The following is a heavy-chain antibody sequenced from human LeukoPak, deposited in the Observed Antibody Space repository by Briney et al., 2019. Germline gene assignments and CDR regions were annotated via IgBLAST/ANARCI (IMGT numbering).Heavy chain of an antibody. V-gene: IGHV4-39*01. D-gene: IGHD2-15*01. J-gene: IGHJ4*02. CDR3: ARQSIVVGVLDY. CDR2: IYYSGST. Sequence: PSETLSLTCTVSGGSISSSSYYWGWIRQPPGKGLEWIGSIYYSGSTYYNPSLKSRVTISVDTSKNQFSLKLSSVTAADTAVYYCARQSIVVGVLDYWGQGTLVTVSS. CDR1: GGSISSSSYY.